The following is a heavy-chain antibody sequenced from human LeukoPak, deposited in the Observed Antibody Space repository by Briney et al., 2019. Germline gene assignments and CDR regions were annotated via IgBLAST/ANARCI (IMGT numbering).Heavy chain of an antibody. Sequence: SQTLSLTCTVSGGSISSGDYYWSWIRQPPGKGLEWIGYIYYSGSTYYNPSLKSRVTISVDTSKNQFSLKLSSVTAADTAVYYCARHGYSDSSGEAFDIWGQGTMVTVSS. J-gene: IGHJ3*02. CDR1: GGSISSGDYY. CDR3: ARHGYSDSSGEAFDI. CDR2: IYYSGST. D-gene: IGHD3-22*01. V-gene: IGHV4-30-4*08.